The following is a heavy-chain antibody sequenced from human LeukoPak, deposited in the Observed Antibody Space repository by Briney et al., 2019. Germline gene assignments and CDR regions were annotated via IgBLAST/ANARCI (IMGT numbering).Heavy chain of an antibody. CDR1: GFTFSSYS. Sequence: GGSLRLSCAVSGFTFSSYSMNWVRQAPGKGLEWVSYISSSTSTTYYADSVKGRFTLSRDNAKNSLYLQMNSLRAEDTAVYYCARAYSSTSGRDAFDIWGQGTLVTVSS. CDR2: ISSSTSTT. D-gene: IGHD6-13*01. CDR3: ARAYSSTSGRDAFDI. J-gene: IGHJ3*02. V-gene: IGHV3-48*01.